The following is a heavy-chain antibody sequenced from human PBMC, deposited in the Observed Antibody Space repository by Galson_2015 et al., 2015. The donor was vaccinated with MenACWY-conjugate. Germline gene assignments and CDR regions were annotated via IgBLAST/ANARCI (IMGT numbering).Heavy chain of an antibody. Sequence: SLRLSRAASGFTFSSYSMNWVRQAPGKGLEWVSSISSSGTYIYYADSVRGRFTISRDNAKNSLYLQMNSLRADDTAVYYCARDMSGWYGRNYVYYFDYWGQGALVTVSS. D-gene: IGHD6-19*01. V-gene: IGHV3-21*01. CDR2: ISSSGTYI. CDR3: ARDMSGWYGRNYVYYFDY. J-gene: IGHJ4*02. CDR1: GFTFSSYS.